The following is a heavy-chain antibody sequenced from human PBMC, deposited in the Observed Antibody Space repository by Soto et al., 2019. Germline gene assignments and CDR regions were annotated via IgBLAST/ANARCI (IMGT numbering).Heavy chain of an antibody. J-gene: IGHJ3*02. V-gene: IGHV3-30*04. CDR2: ISYDGRNK. D-gene: IGHD3-22*01. CDR3: AREYDSSGYGYDAFDI. Sequence: QVQLVEXGGGXXXXGXXXXXXXXXXGFIFSTYAMHXVRQAPGKGLEWVTFISYDGRNKYYADSVKDRFTISRDNSKNTLYLLMNSLRTEDTAVYYCAREYDSSGYGYDAFDIWGQGTMVTVSS. CDR1: GFIFSTYA.